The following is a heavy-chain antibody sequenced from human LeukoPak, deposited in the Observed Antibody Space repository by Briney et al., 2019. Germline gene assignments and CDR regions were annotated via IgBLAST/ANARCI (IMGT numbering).Heavy chain of an antibody. CDR3: ARGYCSSSSCPAYLYYYYYYMDV. CDR2: IYYSGST. V-gene: IGHV4-59*01. J-gene: IGHJ6*03. CDR1: GGSISSYY. D-gene: IGHD2-2*01. Sequence: SETLSLTCTVSGGSISSYYWSWIRQPPGKGLEWIGYIYYSGSTNYNPSLKSRVTISVDTSKNQFSLKLSSVTAADTAVYYCARGYCSSSSCPAYLYYYYYYMDVWDKGTTVTVSS.